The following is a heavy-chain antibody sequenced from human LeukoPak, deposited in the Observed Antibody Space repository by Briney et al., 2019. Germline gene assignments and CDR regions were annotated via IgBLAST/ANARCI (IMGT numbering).Heavy chain of an antibody. V-gene: IGHV4-4*07. CDR3: AKGAYDDYGDYDAFDM. J-gene: IGHJ3*02. D-gene: IGHD4-17*01. CDR1: GGSISSYY. CDR2: IYTSGST. Sequence: SETLSLTCTLSGGSISSYYWSWIRQPAGKGLEWIGRIYTSGSTNYNPSLKSRVTMSVDTSMNQFSLKLSSVTAADTAVYYCAKGAYDDYGDYDAFDMWGQGTMVTVSA.